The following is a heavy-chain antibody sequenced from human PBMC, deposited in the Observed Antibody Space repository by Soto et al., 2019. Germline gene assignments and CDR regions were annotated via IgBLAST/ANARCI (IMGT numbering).Heavy chain of an antibody. D-gene: IGHD3-3*01. CDR1: GFTFSSYW. Sequence: GGSLRLFCAASGFTFSSYWMHWVRQAPGKGLVWVSRINSDGSSTSYADSVKGRFTISRDNAKNTLYLQMNSLRAEDTAVYYCARGQYYDFWSGYYTLDYWGQGTLVTVSS. CDR2: INSDGSST. V-gene: IGHV3-74*01. CDR3: ARGQYYDFWSGYYTLDY. J-gene: IGHJ4*02.